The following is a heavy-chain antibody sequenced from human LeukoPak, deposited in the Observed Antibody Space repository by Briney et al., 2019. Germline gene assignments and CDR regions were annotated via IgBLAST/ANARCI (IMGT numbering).Heavy chain of an antibody. CDR1: GFTVSSNS. V-gene: IGHV3-53*01. Sequence: GGSLRLSCTVSGFTVSSNSMSWVRQAPGKGLEGVSFIYSDNTHYSDSVKGRFTISRDNSKNTLYLQMNSLRAEDTAVYSCARRAGAYSHPYDYWGQGTLVTVSS. CDR2: IYSDNT. CDR3: ARRAGAYSHPYDY. J-gene: IGHJ4*02. D-gene: IGHD4/OR15-4a*01.